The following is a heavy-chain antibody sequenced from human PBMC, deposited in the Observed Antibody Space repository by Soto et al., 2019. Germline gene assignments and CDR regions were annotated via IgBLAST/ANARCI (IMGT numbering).Heavy chain of an antibody. CDR2: IYYSGST. Sequence: PSETLSLTCTVSGGSMSNYYWSWIRQPPGKGLEWIGYIYYSGSTNYNPSLKSRVTISVDTSENQFSLKLSSVTAADTAVYYCARAYYDFWSGYWRWFDPWGQGTLVTVSS. J-gene: IGHJ5*02. CDR3: ARAYYDFWSGYWRWFDP. CDR1: GGSMSNYY. D-gene: IGHD3-3*01. V-gene: IGHV4-59*01.